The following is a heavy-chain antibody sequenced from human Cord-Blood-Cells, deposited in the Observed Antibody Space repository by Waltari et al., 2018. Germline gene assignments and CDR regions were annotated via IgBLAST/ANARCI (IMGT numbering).Heavy chain of an antibody. CDR2: INHSGST. V-gene: IGHV4-34*01. D-gene: IGHD1-26*01. J-gene: IGHJ4*02. CDR3: ARVGAFGWELLYYFDY. Sequence: QVQLQQWGAGLLKPSETLSLTCAVYGGSFSGYYWSWIRQPPGKGLEWIGEINHSGSTNNTPSLKSRVTISVDTSKNQFSLKLSSVTAADTAVYYCARVGAFGWELLYYFDYWGQGTLVTVSS. CDR1: GGSFSGYY.